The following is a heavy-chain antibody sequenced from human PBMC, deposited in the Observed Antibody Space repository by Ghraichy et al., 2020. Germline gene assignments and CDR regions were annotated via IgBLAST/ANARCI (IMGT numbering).Heavy chain of an antibody. J-gene: IGHJ4*02. V-gene: IGHV3-74*01. CDR3: ARGGPVYCSGVSCYFGVY. D-gene: IGHD2-15*01. CDR1: GFTFSHYW. CDR2: INGDGTII. Sequence: GGSRRLSCAASGFTFSHYWMHWVRQAPGKGLVWVSHINGDGTIIHYADSVKDRFTISRDNAQNTLYLQMNSLRAEDTAVYYCARGGPVYCSGVSCYFGVYWGQGTLVTVSS.